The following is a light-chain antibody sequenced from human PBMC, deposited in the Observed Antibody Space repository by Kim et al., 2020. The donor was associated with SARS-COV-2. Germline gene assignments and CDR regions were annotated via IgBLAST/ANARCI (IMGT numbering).Light chain of an antibody. CDR1: QSISTW. CDR3: QQYNNYEGWT. Sequence: ASIGDRVTITCRASQSISTWLAWYQQKPGRAPNLLIYKASSLQNGVPSRFSGSGSGTEFTLTIASVQPDDFATYYCQQYNNYEGWTFGLGTKLEIK. CDR2: KAS. V-gene: IGKV1-5*03. J-gene: IGKJ1*01.